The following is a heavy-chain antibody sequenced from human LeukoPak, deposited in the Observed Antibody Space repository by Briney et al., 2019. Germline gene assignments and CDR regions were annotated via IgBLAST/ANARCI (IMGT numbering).Heavy chain of an antibody. Sequence: PGGSLRLSCAASGFTFSSYWMSWVSQAPGKGLEWVANIKQDGSEKYYVDSVKGRFTISRDNAKNSLYLQRNSLRAEDTAVYYCARGRVVYDFWSGEAAFDIWGQGTMVTVSS. V-gene: IGHV3-7*01. CDR3: ARGRVVYDFWSGEAAFDI. CDR1: GFTFSSYW. J-gene: IGHJ3*02. D-gene: IGHD3-3*01. CDR2: IKQDGSEK.